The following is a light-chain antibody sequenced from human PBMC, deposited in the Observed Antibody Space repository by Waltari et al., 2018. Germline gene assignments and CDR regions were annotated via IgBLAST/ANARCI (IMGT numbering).Light chain of an antibody. J-gene: IGLJ2*01. Sequence: QSALTQPASVSGSPGQSITISCTGTSNDVGVYNYVSWYQQHPDKAPKLMIYDVSNRPFGVSTRFSGSKSGNTASLTISGLQAEDEADYYCASYTTSSTVIFGGGTTLTVL. V-gene: IGLV2-14*03. CDR3: ASYTTSSTVI. CDR2: DVS. CDR1: SNDVGVYNY.